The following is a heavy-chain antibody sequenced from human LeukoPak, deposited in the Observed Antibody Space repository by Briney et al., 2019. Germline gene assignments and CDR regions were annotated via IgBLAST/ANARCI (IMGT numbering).Heavy chain of an antibody. J-gene: IGHJ4*02. CDR1: GDSITSRSNY. CDR2: ISDGGRT. D-gene: IGHD3-10*01. Sequence: SETLSLTCTVSGDSITSRSNYWGWFRQPPGKGLEWIGAISDGGRTFYNPSLQSRVTLSLDSSKNHFALRLKAVTDADTAHYYCARRRGYHFDYWGQGTLVTISS. CDR3: ARRRGYHFDY. V-gene: IGHV4-39*02.